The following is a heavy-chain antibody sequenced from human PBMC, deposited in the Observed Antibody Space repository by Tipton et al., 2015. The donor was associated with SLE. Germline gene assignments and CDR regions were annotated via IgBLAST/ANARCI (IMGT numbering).Heavy chain of an antibody. CDR2: IYYTGST. CDR3: ARERGAGAHYYYYMDV. V-gene: IGHV4-31*03. J-gene: IGHJ6*03. CDR1: GGSIRSTNYY. D-gene: IGHD1-26*01. Sequence: TLSLTCTVSGGSIRSTNYYWSWIRQHPEKGLEWIGYIYYTGSTSYNPSLESRVTISVDTSKNQFSLKLSSVTAADTAVYYCARERGAGAHYYYYMDVWGKGTTVTVSS.